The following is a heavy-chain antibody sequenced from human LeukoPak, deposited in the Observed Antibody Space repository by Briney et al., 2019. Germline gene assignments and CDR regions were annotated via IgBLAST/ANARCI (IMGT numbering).Heavy chain of an antibody. CDR1: GFTFSSYA. CDR2: ISGSGGST. V-gene: IGHV3-23*01. J-gene: IGHJ6*03. CDR3: AKATQGDIVVVPAASMDV. Sequence: PGGSLRLSCAASGFTFSSYAMSLVRQAPGKGLEWVSAISGSGGSTYYADSVKGRFTISRDNSKNTLYLQMNSLRAEDTAVYYCAKATQGDIVVVPAASMDVWGKGTTVTVS. D-gene: IGHD2-2*01.